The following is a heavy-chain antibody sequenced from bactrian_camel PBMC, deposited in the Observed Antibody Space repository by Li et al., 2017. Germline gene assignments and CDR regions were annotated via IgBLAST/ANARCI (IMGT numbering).Heavy chain of an antibody. J-gene: IGHJ4*01. Sequence: HVQLVESGGGSVQTGGSPRLSCVVSGHSRGSNCVGWYRLPPGRAPAEREGIAAIRRSGGETWYADSVKGRFTISRDYAKNTLYLQLNSLTREDSAMYYCTRETQWVGYHEFAEYWGQGTQVTVS. CDR1: GHSRGSNC. D-gene: IGHD5*01. CDR3: TRETQWVGYHEFAEY. V-gene: IGHV3S54*01. CDR2: IRRSGGET.